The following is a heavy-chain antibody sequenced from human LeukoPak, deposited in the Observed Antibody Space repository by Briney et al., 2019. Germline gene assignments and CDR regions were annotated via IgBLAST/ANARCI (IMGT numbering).Heavy chain of an antibody. D-gene: IGHD5-24*01. V-gene: IGHV1-2*02. J-gene: IGHJ4*02. Sequence: ASVKVSCKASGYTFTGYNIHWVRQAPGQGLEWMGWINPNSGGTNYAQKLQGRVTMTTDTSTSTAYMELRSLRSDDTAVYYCARDWDGYNGIDYWGQGTLVTVSS. CDR1: GYTFTGYN. CDR2: INPNSGGT. CDR3: ARDWDGYNGIDY.